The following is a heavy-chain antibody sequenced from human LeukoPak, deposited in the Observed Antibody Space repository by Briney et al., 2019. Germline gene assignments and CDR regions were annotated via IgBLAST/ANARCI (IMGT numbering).Heavy chain of an antibody. CDR2: IYYSGST. J-gene: IGHJ3*02. CDR3: AREGGRYFDWLLALMDAFDI. Sequence: SETLSLTCTDSGGSISSGDYYWSWIRQLPGKGLEWIGYIYYSGSTYYNTSLKSRVTISVDTFKNQFSLKLSSVTAADTAVYYCAREGGRYFDWLLALMDAFDIWGQGTMVTVSS. V-gene: IGHV4-30-4*01. D-gene: IGHD3-9*01. CDR1: GGSISSGDYY.